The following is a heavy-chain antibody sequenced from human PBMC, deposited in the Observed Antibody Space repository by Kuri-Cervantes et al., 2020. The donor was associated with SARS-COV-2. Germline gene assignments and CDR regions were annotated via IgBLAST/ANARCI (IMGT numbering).Heavy chain of an antibody. J-gene: IGHJ6*02. V-gene: IGHV4-34*01. CDR2: INHSGST. D-gene: IGHD2-2*01. Sequence: SQTLSLTCAVYGGSFSGYYWSWIRQPPGKGLEWIGEINHSGSTNYNPSLKSRVTISVDTSKNQFSLKLSSVTAADTAVYYCARGDVVVPAAIRSLVWCGMDVWGQGTTVTVSS. CDR1: GGSFSGYY. CDR3: ARGDVVVPAAIRSLVWCGMDV.